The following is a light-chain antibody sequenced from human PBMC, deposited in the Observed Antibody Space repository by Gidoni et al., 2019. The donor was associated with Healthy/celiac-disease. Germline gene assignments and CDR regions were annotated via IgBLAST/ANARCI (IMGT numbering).Light chain of an antibody. V-gene: IGLV3-1*01. CDR1: KLGDKY. J-gene: IGLJ2*01. CDR3: QAWDSSTSVV. Sequence: SYELTQPPAVAGSPGQTASITCSGDKLGDKYACWYQQKPGQSPVLVIYPDSKRPSVIPERFSGSNSGNTATLTIRGTQAMDEADYYCQAWDSSTSVVFGGGTKLTVL. CDR2: PDS.